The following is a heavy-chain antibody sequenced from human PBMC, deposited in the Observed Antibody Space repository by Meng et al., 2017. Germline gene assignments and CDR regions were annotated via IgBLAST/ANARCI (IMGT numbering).Heavy chain of an antibody. V-gene: IGHV4-4*01. D-gene: IGHD3-22*01. CDR1: GVSINSSRW. J-gene: IGHJ4*02. CDR2: IYHTGST. Sequence: GSLRLSCAVSGVSINSSRWWSWVRQPPGKGLEWIGEIYHTGSTFHNPSLGRRVTISVEKSKNQFFLRLSSVTAADTAVYFCASNDHYDSGSAYWGQGSLVTVSS. CDR3: ASNDHYDSGSAY.